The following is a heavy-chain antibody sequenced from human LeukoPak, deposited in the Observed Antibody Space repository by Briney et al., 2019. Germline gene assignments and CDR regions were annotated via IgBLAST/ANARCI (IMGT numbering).Heavy chain of an antibody. CDR2: IFRGAKT. CDR1: GFSVSNTY. V-gene: IGHV3-66*01. J-gene: IGHJ4*02. CDR3: VKEVPGTTVYD. Sequence: GGSLRLSCAASGFSVSNTYMSWVRQAPGEGLEWVSVIFRGAKTYYADSVKGRFTISRDSSTNTVYLQMASLRAEDTAIYYCVKEVPGTTVYDWGQGTLVTVSS. D-gene: IGHD4-17*01.